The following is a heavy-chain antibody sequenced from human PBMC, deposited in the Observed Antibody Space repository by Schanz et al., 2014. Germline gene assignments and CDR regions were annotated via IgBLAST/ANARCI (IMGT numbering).Heavy chain of an antibody. CDR3: AKSYDTSGYSGFDY. CDR1: GFTFRTSW. D-gene: IGHD3-22*01. CDR2: ISYHGSER. Sequence: VQLVQSGGGLVQPGGSLRLSCAASGFTFRTSWMHWVRQAPGKGLVWVAVISYHGSERYYADSVKGRFTISRDNSKNTLYLQMNSLRTEDTAVYFCAKSYDTSGYSGFDYWGQGTLVTVSS. J-gene: IGHJ4*02. V-gene: IGHV3-30*18.